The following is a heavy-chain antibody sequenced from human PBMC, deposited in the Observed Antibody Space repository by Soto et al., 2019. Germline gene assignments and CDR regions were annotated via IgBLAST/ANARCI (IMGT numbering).Heavy chain of an antibody. D-gene: IGHD3-16*01. Sequence: QSSETLSLTCAFYGGSFSVYYLSWVRQAPGKGLEWVSAISGSAGSTYYADSVKGRFTISRDNSKNTLYLQMTSLRAEDTAVFYCTQDLWPYLPAGGEFDSWGQGTLVTVSS. CDR1: GGSFSVYY. V-gene: IGHV3-23*01. J-gene: IGHJ4*02. CDR2: ISGSAGST. CDR3: TQDLWPYLPAGGEFDS.